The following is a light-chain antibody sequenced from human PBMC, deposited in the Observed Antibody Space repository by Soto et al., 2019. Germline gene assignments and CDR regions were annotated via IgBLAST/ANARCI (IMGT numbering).Light chain of an antibody. Sequence: QSVLTQPASVSGSPGQSISISCTGTSSDVGAYNYVSWYQQHPGKAPKLMIYEVTNRPSGVSNRFSGSKSGNTASLTISGLQAEDEADYYCCSYAGCSTPYVFGTGTKLTVL. V-gene: IGLV2-14*01. CDR2: EVT. CDR1: SSDVGAYNY. J-gene: IGLJ1*01. CDR3: CSYAGCSTPYV.